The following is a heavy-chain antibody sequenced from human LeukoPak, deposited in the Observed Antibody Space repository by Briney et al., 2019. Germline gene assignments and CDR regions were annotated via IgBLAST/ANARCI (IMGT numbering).Heavy chain of an antibody. CDR1: GFTFSNGW. J-gene: IGHJ4*02. V-gene: IGHV3-15*01. CDR2: IKSKSERGTT. CDR3: TSNFSCSTSSCYTLDN. Sequence: GGSLRLSCAASGFTFSNGWMSWVRQAPGKGLEWVGRIKSKSERGTTDYAAPVKGRFTISRDGSTNTVYLRMNSLKTEDTAVYFCTSNFSCSTSSCYTLDNWGQGTLVAVSP. D-gene: IGHD2-2*02.